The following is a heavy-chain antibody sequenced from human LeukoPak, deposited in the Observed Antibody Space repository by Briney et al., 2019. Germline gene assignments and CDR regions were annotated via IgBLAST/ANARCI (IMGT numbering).Heavy chain of an antibody. CDR1: GGSFSGYY. V-gene: IGHV4-34*01. D-gene: IGHD2-15*01. J-gene: IGHJ4*02. CDR2: INHSGST. Sequence: SETLSLTCAVYGGSFSGYYWSWIRQPPGKGLEWIGEINHSGSTNYNPSLKSRATISVDTSKNQFSLKLSSVTAADTTVYYCAGPYSSELDYWGQGTLVTVSS. CDR3: AGPYSSELDY.